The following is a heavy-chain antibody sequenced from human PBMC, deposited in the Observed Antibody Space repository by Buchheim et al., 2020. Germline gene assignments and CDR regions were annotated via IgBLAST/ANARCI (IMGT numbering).Heavy chain of an antibody. Sequence: EVQLLESGGGLVQPGGSLRLSCAASGFTFSSYAMSWVRQAPGKGLEWVSAISGSGGSTYYADSVKGRLTISRDNSKKTLFLQMNSLRAEDTAVYYCAKAYFKLASVKGYYYYGMDVWGQGTT. J-gene: IGHJ6*02. V-gene: IGHV3-23*01. CDR2: ISGSGGST. D-gene: IGHD2-21*01. CDR1: GFTFSSYA. CDR3: AKAYFKLASVKGYYYYGMDV.